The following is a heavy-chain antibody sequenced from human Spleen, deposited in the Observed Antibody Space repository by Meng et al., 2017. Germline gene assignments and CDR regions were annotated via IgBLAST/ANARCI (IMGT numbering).Heavy chain of an antibody. CDR3: ARDEDISAAGKLFGDY. D-gene: IGHD6-13*01. CDR1: GYTFTGDN. J-gene: IGHJ4*02. CDR2: INPKSGDT. V-gene: IGHV1-2*06. Sequence: QVVVGPSWPEVEKPGASVKVSCKASGYTFTGDNMHWVRQAPGQGLEWMGRINPKSGDTHYAQKFQGRVTMTGDTSISTAYMELSGLRSDDTAMYYCARDEDISAAGKLFGDYWGQGTLVTVSS.